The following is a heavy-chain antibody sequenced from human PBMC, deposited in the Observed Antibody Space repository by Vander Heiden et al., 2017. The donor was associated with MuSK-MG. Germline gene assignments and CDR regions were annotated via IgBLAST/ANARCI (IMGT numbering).Heavy chain of an antibody. J-gene: IGHJ6*02. Sequence: EVQLVESGGGLVQPGGSLRLSCAASGFIFSNSNMNWVRQAPGKGLELISYIIFSRSTIYYADSVKGRFTISRAKNSLYLQMNSLRAEDTAVYYCAGDASLGFMDVWGQGTTVTVSS. CDR1: GFIFSNSN. D-gene: IGHD7-27*01. CDR2: IIFSRSTI. V-gene: IGHV3-48*01. CDR3: AGDASLGFMDV.